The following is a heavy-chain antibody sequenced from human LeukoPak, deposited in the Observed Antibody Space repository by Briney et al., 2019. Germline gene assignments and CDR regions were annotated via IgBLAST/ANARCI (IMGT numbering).Heavy chain of an antibody. CDR2: IYHSGST. V-gene: IGHV4-38-2*02. CDR3: ARASGSLAAFDI. D-gene: IGHD1-26*01. J-gene: IGHJ3*02. Sequence: SETLSLTCTVSGYSISSGYYWGWIRQPPGKGLEWIGSIYHSGSTYYNPSLKSRVTISVDTSKNQFSLKLSSVTAADTAVYYCARASGSLAAFDIWGQGTMVTVSS. CDR1: GYSISSGYY.